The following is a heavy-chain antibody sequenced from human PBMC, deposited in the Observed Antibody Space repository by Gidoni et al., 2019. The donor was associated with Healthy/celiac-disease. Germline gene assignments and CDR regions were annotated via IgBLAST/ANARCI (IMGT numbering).Heavy chain of an antibody. D-gene: IGHD3-3*01. CDR2: ISYDGSNK. CDR3: AKGIAYYDFWSGRTEEAFDI. Sequence: QVQLVESGGGVVQPGRSLRLSCAASGFPFSSYGMHWVRQAPGKGLEWVAVISYDGSNKYYADSVKGRFTISRDNSKNTLYLQMNSLRAEDTAVYYCAKGIAYYDFWSGRTEEAFDIWGQGTMVTVSS. J-gene: IGHJ3*02. V-gene: IGHV3-30*18. CDR1: GFPFSSYG.